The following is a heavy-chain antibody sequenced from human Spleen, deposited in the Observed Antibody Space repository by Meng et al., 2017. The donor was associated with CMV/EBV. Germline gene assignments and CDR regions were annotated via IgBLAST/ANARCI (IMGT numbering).Heavy chain of an antibody. Sequence: LSLTCVASGFTVTSNDMSWVRQAPGKGLEWVSYISSSGSTIYYADSVKGRFTISRDNAKNSLYLQMNSLRAEDTAVYYCAREAVKGATGYFDYWGQGTLVTVSS. V-gene: IGHV3-48*03. D-gene: IGHD1-26*01. CDR1: GFTVTSND. CDR2: ISSSGSTI. J-gene: IGHJ4*02. CDR3: AREAVKGATGYFDY.